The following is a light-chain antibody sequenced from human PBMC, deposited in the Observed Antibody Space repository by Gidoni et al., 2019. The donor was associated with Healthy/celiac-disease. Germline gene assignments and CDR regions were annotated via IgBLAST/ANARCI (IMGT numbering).Light chain of an antibody. Sequence: DIQMTQSPSSLSASVGDNVTITCRASQRISSYLNWYQQKPGKAPRLLSYAASSLQSGVPSRFSGSGSGTYFTLTISSLQPEDFATYYCQQSYSIPRTVGQGTKVEIK. V-gene: IGKV1-39*01. J-gene: IGKJ1*01. CDR3: QQSYSIPRT. CDR1: QRISSY. CDR2: AAS.